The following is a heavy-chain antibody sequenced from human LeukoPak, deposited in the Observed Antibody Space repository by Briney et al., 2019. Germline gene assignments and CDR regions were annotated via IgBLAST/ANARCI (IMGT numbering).Heavy chain of an antibody. CDR2: ISGSGDAT. V-gene: IGHV3-23*01. Sequence: GWSLRLSCAASGFTFTTYAMIWVRRAPGKGLEWVSGISGSGDATYYADSVKGRFTISRDNSENTVYLQVKSLRADDTAVYYCARLSGTSGTTSRVLDYWGPGALVTVSS. J-gene: IGHJ4*02. CDR1: GFTFTTYA. CDR3: ARLSGTSGTTSRVLDY. D-gene: IGHD1-1*01.